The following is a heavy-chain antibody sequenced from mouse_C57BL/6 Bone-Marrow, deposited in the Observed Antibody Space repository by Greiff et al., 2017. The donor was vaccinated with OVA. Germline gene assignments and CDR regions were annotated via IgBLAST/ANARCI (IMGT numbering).Heavy chain of an antibody. V-gene: IGHV2-5*01. D-gene: IGHD1-1*01. CDR2: IWRGGST. Sequence: VQLQQSGPGLVQPSQSLSITCTVSGFSLTSYGVHWVRQSPGKGLEWLGVIWRGGSTDYNAAFMSRLSITKDNSKSQVFFKMNSLQADDTAIYYGAKNPSYYYSSSYPYAMDYWGQGTSVTVSS. CDR1: GFSLTSYG. J-gene: IGHJ4*01. CDR3: AKNPSYYYSSSYPYAMDY.